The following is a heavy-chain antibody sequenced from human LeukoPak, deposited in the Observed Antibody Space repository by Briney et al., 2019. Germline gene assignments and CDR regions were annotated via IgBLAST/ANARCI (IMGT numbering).Heavy chain of an antibody. D-gene: IGHD3-10*01. J-gene: IGHJ4*02. CDR2: IYYSGST. CDR1: GGSINSGGYS. V-gene: IGHV4-61*08. Sequence: SETLSLTCTVSGGSINSGGYSWSWIRQHPGKGLEWIGYIYYSGSTYYNPSLKSRVTISVDTSKNQFSLKLSSVTAADTAVYYCARFTRYGSGSYYNEGGPSFDYWGQGTLVTVSS. CDR3: ARFTRYGSGSYYNEGGPSFDY.